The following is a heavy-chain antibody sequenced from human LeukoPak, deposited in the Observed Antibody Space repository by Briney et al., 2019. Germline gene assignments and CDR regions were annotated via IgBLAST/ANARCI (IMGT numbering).Heavy chain of an antibody. CDR2: ISYDGSNK. Sequence: GGSLRLSCAASGFTFSSYAMHWVRQAPGKGLEWVAVISYDGSNKYYADSVKGRFTISRDNSKNTLYLQMNSLRAEDTAVYYCARETRLGFYNWFDPWGQGTLVTVSS. J-gene: IGHJ5*02. CDR1: GFTFSSYA. V-gene: IGHV3-30-3*01. D-gene: IGHD7-27*01. CDR3: ARETRLGFYNWFDP.